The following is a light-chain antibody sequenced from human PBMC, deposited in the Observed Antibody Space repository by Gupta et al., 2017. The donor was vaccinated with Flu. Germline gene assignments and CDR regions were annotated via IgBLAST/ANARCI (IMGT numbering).Light chain of an antibody. CDR1: ALPNQY. V-gene: IGLV3-25*03. J-gene: IGLJ1*01. Sequence: SYELTQPPSVSVSPGQTARITCPGDALPNQYVYWFQQKPGQAPALLIYKDTERPSGIPERFSASGSGTTVTLTISGVQAEDEADYYCQSADSTSTYYVFGAGTKVTVL. CDR3: QSADSTSTYYV. CDR2: KDT.